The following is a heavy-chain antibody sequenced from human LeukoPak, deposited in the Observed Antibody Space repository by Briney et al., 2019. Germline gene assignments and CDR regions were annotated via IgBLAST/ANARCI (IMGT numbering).Heavy chain of an antibody. CDR3: ARHPAPLLYGTTDC. CDR2: IYYTGST. J-gene: IGHJ4*02. D-gene: IGHD3-3*01. V-gene: IGHV4-39*01. Sequence: SETLSLTCTVSGGSISSSDYYWGWIRQAPGKGREWMGSIYYTGSTYYNPSLSSRVTISVDTSKNQFSLKLSSVTAADTAVYYCARHPAPLLYGTTDCWGQGTLVTVSS. CDR1: GGSISSSDYY.